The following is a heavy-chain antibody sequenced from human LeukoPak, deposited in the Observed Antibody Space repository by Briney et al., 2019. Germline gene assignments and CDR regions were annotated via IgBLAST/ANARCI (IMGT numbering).Heavy chain of an antibody. D-gene: IGHD5-12*01. CDR1: GFTFSSYS. V-gene: IGHV3-48*01. Sequence: GGSLRLSCAASGFTFSSYSMNWVRQAPGKGLEWVSYISSSSSTIYYADSVKGRFTISRDNAKNSLYLQMNSLRAEDTALYYCAKDIGADDYYFDYWGQGTLVTVSS. CDR3: AKDIGADDYYFDY. CDR2: ISSSSSTI. J-gene: IGHJ4*02.